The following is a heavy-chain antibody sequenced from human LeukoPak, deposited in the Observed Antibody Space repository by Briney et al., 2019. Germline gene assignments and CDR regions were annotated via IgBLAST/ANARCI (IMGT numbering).Heavy chain of an antibody. CDR1: GGTFSSYA. D-gene: IGHD1-26*01. CDR3: ARLTLRSGSYPLNPPDAFDI. J-gene: IGHJ3*02. V-gene: IGHV1-69*06. CDR2: IIPIFGTA. Sequence: GASVKVSCKASGGTFSSYAISWVRQAPGQGLEWMGGIIPIFGTANYAQKFQGRVTITADKSTSTAYMELSSLRSEDTAVYYCARLTLRSGSYPLNPPDAFDIWGQGTMVTVSS.